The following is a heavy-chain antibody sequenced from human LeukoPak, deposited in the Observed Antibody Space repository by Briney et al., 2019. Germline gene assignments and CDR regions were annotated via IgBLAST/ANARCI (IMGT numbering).Heavy chain of an antibody. J-gene: IGHJ4*02. V-gene: IGHV1-2*02. CDR3: APTAEAYTSWWKV. D-gene: IGHD3-16*01. CDR1: GYKFTHDY. Sequence: ASVKVSCKASGYKFTHDYMHWVRQAPGQGLELMGWINPDRRFTNYAQKFKGRVTMTRDTSISTAYLDVRSLTSDDTAVYYCAPTAEAYTSWWKVWGQGTLVTVSS. CDR2: INPDRRFT.